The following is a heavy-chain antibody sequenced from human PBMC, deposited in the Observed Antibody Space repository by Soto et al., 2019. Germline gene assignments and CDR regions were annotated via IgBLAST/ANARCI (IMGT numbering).Heavy chain of an antibody. CDR1: GGSISSYY. Sequence: SETLSLTCTVSGGSISSYYWSWIRQPPGKGLEWIGYIYYSGSTNYNPSLKSRVTISVDTSKNQFSLKLSSVTAADTAVYYCARHQIAVAGTGYFDYWGQGTLVTVSS. CDR3: ARHQIAVAGTGYFDY. D-gene: IGHD6-19*01. V-gene: IGHV4-59*08. J-gene: IGHJ4*02. CDR2: IYYSGST.